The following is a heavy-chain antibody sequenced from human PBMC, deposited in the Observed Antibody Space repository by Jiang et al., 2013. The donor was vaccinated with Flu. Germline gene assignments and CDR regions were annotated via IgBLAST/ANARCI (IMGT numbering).Heavy chain of an antibody. D-gene: IGHD3-10*01. J-gene: IGHJ3*02. V-gene: IGHV1-69*11. CDR1: GGTFSTYA. Sequence: SVTVSCTASGGTFSTYALIWVRQAPGQGPEWMGRIIPILEQQNYAQKFQGRVTFTADESTSTAYMHLSGLRSEDTAVYYCAASNSGRDAFDIWGQGTFVTVS. CDR2: IIPILEQQ. CDR3: AASNSGRDAFDI.